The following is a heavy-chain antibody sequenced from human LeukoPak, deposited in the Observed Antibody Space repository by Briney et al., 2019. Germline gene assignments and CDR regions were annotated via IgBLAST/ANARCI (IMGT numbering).Heavy chain of an antibody. J-gene: IGHJ4*02. CDR1: GYTFSGYY. CDR2: INYNSGAT. D-gene: IGHD3-22*01. Sequence: GASVKLSCKGSGYTFSGYYMHWVRQAPGQGLEWMGWINYNSGATNYAQALQGRVTMTRDTSITIFYMELSSLRSDDTAVYYCARALRYEDSSGYYAYWGQGTLVTVSS. CDR3: ARALRYEDSSGYYAY. V-gene: IGHV1-2*02.